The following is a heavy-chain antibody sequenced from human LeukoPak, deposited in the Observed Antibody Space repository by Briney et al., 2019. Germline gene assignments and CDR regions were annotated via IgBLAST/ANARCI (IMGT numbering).Heavy chain of an antibody. CDR1: GGSISSYY. CDR3: ARTYYDFWSGYWYGMDV. Sequence: PSETLSLTCTVSGGSISSYYWSWIRQPPGKGLEWIGYIYYSGSTNYNPSLKSRVTISVDTSKNQFSLKLSSVTAADTAVYYCARTYYDFWSGYWYGMDVWGQGTMVTVSS. CDR2: IYYSGST. J-gene: IGHJ6*02. V-gene: IGHV4-59*01. D-gene: IGHD3-3*01.